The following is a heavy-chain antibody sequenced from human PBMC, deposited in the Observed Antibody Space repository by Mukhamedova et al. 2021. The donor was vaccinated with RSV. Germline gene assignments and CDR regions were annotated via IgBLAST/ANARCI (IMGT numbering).Heavy chain of an antibody. D-gene: IGHD6-13*01. J-gene: IGHJ5*02. Sequence: YDESNEFYADSVKGRITISRDNSKNTPYLQMNSLRAEDTAANYCAADGTSWFDPWGQGTLVTVSS. CDR3: AADGTSWFDP. CDR2: YDESNE. V-gene: IGHV3-30*02.